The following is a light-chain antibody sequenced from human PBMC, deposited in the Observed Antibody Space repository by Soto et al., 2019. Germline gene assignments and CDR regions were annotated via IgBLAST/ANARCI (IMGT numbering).Light chain of an antibody. CDR2: SDD. J-gene: IGLJ3*02. V-gene: IGLV1-44*01. CDR1: SSNIGKNA. Sequence: QSSPRLPPSASATSGQRCLISCSGSSSNIGKNAVKWYQQFRGTAPKRLIHSDDQRPSGVPDRFSGSKSGTSASLTISGLQSEDEAHYYCGEWDDSLSGMVFGGATK. CDR3: GEWDDSLSGMV.